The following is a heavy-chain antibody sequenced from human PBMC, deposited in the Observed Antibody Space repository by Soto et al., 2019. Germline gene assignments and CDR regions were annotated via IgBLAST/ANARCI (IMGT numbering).Heavy chain of an antibody. CDR3: ARDQYYHDSSGYSLAEYFQH. D-gene: IGHD3-22*01. CDR1: GYTFTGYY. Sequence: ASVKVSCKASGYTFTGYYRHWVRQAPGQGLEWMGWINPNSGGTNYAQKFQGRVTMTRDTPISTAYMELSRLRSDDTAVYYCARDQYYHDSSGYSLAEYFQHWGPGTLVTISS. CDR2: INPNSGGT. V-gene: IGHV1-2*02. J-gene: IGHJ1*01.